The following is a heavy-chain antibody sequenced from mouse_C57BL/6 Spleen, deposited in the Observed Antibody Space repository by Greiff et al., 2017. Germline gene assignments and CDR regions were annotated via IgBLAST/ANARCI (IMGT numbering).Heavy chain of an antibody. D-gene: IGHD2-2*01. J-gene: IGHJ4*01. V-gene: IGHV1-4*01. CDR1: GYTFTSYT. CDR2: INPSSGYT. Sequence: QVQLQQSGAELARPGASVKMSCKASGYTFTSYTMHWVKQRPGQGLEWIGYINPSSGYTKYNQKFKDKATLTADKSSSTAYMQLSSLTSEDSAVYYCASEDYGYDLYAMDYWGQGTSVTVSS. CDR3: ASEDYGYDLYAMDY.